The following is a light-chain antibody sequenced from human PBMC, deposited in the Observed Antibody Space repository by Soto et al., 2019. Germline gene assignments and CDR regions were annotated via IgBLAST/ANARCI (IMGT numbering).Light chain of an antibody. CDR3: HQFGDSPQT. V-gene: IGKV3-20*01. J-gene: IGKJ1*01. CDR2: STS. CDR1: QSLSVSY. Sequence: EIVLTQSPGTLSLSPGDRATLSCRASQSLSVSYIAWYQQKPGQAPRLLIYSTSTRAAGIPYRFTGRGSGTQFTLAISRLEPEDFAVYYCHQFGDSPQTFGQGTTVEV.